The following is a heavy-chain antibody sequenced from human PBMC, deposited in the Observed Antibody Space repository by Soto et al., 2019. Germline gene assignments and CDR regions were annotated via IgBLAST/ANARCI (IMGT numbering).Heavy chain of an antibody. J-gene: IGHJ3*02. V-gene: IGHV3-30*04. D-gene: IGHD4-17*01. CDR1: GFTFSSYA. Sequence: GGSLRLSCAASGFTFSSYAMHWVRQAPGKGLEWVAVISYDGSNKYYADSVKGRFTISRDNSKNTLYLQMNSLRAEDTAVYYCAREGGGPYGGNDAFDIWGQGTMVTVSS. CDR2: ISYDGSNK. CDR3: AREGGGPYGGNDAFDI.